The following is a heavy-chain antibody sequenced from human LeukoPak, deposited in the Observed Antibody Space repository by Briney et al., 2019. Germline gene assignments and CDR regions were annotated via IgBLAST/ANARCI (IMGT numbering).Heavy chain of an antibody. CDR2: ISSSGGAI. Sequence: GGSLRLSCAASGFTFSSYEMNWVRQAPGKGLEWVSYISSSGGAIYYADSVKGRFTISRDNAKNSLYLQMNSLRAEDTAVYYCARDTYSGYDWAFDVWGQGTMVTVSS. J-gene: IGHJ3*01. CDR1: GFTFSSYE. CDR3: ARDTYSGYDWAFDV. D-gene: IGHD5-12*01. V-gene: IGHV3-48*03.